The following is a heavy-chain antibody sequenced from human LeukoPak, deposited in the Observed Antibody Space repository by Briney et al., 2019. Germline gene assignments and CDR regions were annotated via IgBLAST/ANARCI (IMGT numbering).Heavy chain of an antibody. CDR3: ARDRLGGTMILAGYEDLGAFDI. CDR2: ISYDGSNK. V-gene: IGHV3-30-3*01. Sequence: GRSLRLSCAASGFTFSSYAMHWVRQAPGKGLEWVAVISYDGSNKYYADSVKGRFTISRDNSKNTLYLQMNSLRAEDTAVYYCARDRLGGTMILAGYEDLGAFDIWGQGTMVTVSS. D-gene: IGHD3-22*01. CDR1: GFTFSSYA. J-gene: IGHJ3*02.